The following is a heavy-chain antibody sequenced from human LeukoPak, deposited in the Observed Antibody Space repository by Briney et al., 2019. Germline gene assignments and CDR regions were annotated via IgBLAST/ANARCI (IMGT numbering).Heavy chain of an antibody. Sequence: SETLSLTCTVSGASISSSYWSWIRQPPGERLEWIGFIYYNGNTNYNPSLKSRVTISADTSKNQFSLQLSSLTAADTAVYYCAGGYSSGWTAGLDFWGQGTLVTVSS. CDR2: IYYNGNT. CDR3: AGGYSSGWTAGLDF. J-gene: IGHJ4*02. V-gene: IGHV4-59*08. D-gene: IGHD2-15*01. CDR1: GASISSSY.